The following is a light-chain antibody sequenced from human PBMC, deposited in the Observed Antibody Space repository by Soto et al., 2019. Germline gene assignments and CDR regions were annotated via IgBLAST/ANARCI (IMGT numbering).Light chain of an antibody. CDR1: QTISSGF. V-gene: IGKV3-20*01. J-gene: IGKJ5*01. CDR2: DAS. Sequence: ELVLPQSPGILYLSPGARATLSCRGSQTISSGFLAWYQQKVGQATRLLIYDASNRATGVPDRFSGSGSGTDFSLTISRLEPEDFAVYHCQQYSSSPRTFGQGTRLEIK. CDR3: QQYSSSPRT.